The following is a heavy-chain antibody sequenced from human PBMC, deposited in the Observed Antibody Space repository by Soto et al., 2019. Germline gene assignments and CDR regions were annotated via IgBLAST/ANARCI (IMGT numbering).Heavy chain of an antibody. V-gene: IGHV3-23*01. CDR2: MSGSGGST. CDR3: VKVPSNWGLRKQYYFDY. D-gene: IGHD7-27*01. J-gene: IGHJ4*02. CDR1: GFTFSSYA. Sequence: GGSLRLSCAASGFTFSSYAMSWVRQAPGKGLEWVSAMSGSGGSTYYADSVKGRFTISRDNSKNTLYLQMNSLRAEDTAVYYCVKVPSNWGLRKQYYFDYWGQGTLVTVSS.